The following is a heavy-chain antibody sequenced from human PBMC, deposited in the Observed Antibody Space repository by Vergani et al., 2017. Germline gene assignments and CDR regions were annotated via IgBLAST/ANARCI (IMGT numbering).Heavy chain of an antibody. V-gene: IGHV3-30-3*02. CDR2: ISYDGSNK. J-gene: IGHJ4*02. CDR1: GFTFSSYA. CDR3: AKDIGIVMVPVSPDF. Sequence: QVQLVESGGGVVQPGRSLRLSCAASGFTFSSYAMHWVRQAPGKGLEWVAVISYDGSNKYYADSVKGRFTISRDNSKNTLYLQMNSLRAEDTALYYCAKDIGIVMVPVSPDFWGQGTLVTVSS. D-gene: IGHD2/OR15-2a*01.